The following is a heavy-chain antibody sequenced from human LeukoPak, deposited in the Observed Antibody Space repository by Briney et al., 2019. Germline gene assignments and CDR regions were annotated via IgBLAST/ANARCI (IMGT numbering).Heavy chain of an antibody. V-gene: IGHV3-48*01. Sequence: GGSLRLSCAASGFTFSSYSMNWVRQAPGMGLEWVSYISSSSSTIYYADSVKGRFTISRDNAKNSLYLQMNSLRAEDTAVYYCARNYYGSGNYYSQWGQGTLVTVSS. D-gene: IGHD3-10*01. CDR2: ISSSSSTI. CDR3: ARNYYGSGNYYSQ. CDR1: GFTFSSYS. J-gene: IGHJ4*02.